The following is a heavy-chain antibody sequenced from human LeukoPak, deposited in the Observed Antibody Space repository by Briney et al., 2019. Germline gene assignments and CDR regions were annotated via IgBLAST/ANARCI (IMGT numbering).Heavy chain of an antibody. CDR2: IRGNGDT. J-gene: IGHJ4*02. Sequence: PGGSLGLSCAASGFSFSSNAMSWVRQAPARGLEWVSSIRGNGDTFYAASVKGRFTLSRDDSRNTVYLHLNNLRVEDSAVYYCARASWSSNADAVWWGQGTLVTVSS. V-gene: IGHV3-23*01. CDR3: ARASWSSNADAVW. CDR1: GFSFSSNA. D-gene: IGHD3-3*01.